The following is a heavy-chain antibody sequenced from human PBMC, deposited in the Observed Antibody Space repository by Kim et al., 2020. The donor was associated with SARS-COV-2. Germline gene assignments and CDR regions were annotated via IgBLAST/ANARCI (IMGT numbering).Heavy chain of an antibody. D-gene: IGHD3-10*01. CDR2: ISSSSSTI. J-gene: IGHJ3*02. Sequence: GGSLRLSCAASGFTFSSYSMNWVRQAPGKGLEWVSYISSSSSTIYYADSVKGRFTISRDNAKNSLYLQMNSLRDEDTAVYYCASGLFELLWFGELLPTGDCRNASDIWGQVTMVTVSS. CDR3: ASGLFELLWFGELLPTGDCRNASDI. CDR1: GFTFSSYS. V-gene: IGHV3-48*02.